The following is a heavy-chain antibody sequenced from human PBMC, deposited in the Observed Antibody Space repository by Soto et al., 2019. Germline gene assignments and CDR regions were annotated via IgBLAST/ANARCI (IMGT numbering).Heavy chain of an antibody. D-gene: IGHD2-8*01. CDR1: GFTFSSYG. J-gene: IGHJ4*01. CDR3: ANTLGYCTNGVYYGFDY. CDR2: ISYDGSNK. Sequence: GGSLRLSCAASGFTFSSYGMHWVRQAPGKGLEWVAVISYDGSNKYYADSVKGRFTISRDNSKNTLYLQMNSLRAEDTAVYYCANTLGYCTNGVYYGFDYWGQGTLVTVSS. V-gene: IGHV3-30*18.